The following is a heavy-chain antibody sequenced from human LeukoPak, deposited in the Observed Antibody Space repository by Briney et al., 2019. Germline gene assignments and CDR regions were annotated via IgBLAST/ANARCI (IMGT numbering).Heavy chain of an antibody. V-gene: IGHV3-15*01. CDR2: IKIKTDGGTT. CDR1: GFTFSNAW. CDR3: TTDKGSGWWYWFDP. Sequence: PGGSLRLSCAASGFTFSNAWMSWVRQAPRKGLEWVGRIKIKTDGGTTDYAAPVKGRFTISRDDSKNTLYLQMNSLKTEDTAVYYCTTDKGSGWWYWFDPWGQGTLVTVSS. J-gene: IGHJ5*02. D-gene: IGHD6-19*01.